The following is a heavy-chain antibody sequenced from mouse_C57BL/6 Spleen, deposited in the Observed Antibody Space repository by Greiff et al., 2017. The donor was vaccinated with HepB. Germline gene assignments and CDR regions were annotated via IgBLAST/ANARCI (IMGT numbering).Heavy chain of an antibody. CDR3: ARGGDYGSRFDY. J-gene: IGHJ2*01. CDR2: INYDGSST. Sequence: EVKLMESEGGLVQPGSSMKLSCTASGFTFSDYYMAWVRQVPEKGLEWVANINYDGSSTYYLDSLKSRFIISRDNAKNILYLQMSSLKSEDTATYYCARGGDYGSRFDYWGQGTTLTVSS. V-gene: IGHV5-16*01. CDR1: GFTFSDYY. D-gene: IGHD1-1*01.